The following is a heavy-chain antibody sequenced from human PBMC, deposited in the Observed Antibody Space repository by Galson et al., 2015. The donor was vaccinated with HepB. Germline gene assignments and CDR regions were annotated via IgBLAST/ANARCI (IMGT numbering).Heavy chain of an antibody. J-gene: IGHJ3*02. Sequence: SLRLSCAASGFTFTDACMNWVRQAPGKGLEWVGHIKSKATGGTTDYSTPVKGRFTISRDDSKNTLYLQMDSLDTEDTAVYYCTTDSDSRGYLAFRWDAFDICGQGTMVTVSS. CDR2: IKSKATGGTT. CDR3: TTDSDSRGYLAFRWDAFDI. CDR1: GFTFTDAC. V-gene: IGHV3-15*07. D-gene: IGHD3-22*01.